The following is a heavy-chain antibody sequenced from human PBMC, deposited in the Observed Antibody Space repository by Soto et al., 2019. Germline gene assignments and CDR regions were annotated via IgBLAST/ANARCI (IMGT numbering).Heavy chain of an antibody. D-gene: IGHD6-13*01. Sequence: GVSLTLYCAPSSSAIGSYGMHRVRQAPGKGLEWVAVIWYDGSNKYYADSVKGRFTISRDNSKNTLYLQMNSLRAEDTAVYYCAREGRHSSSWYEFYYYYYGMDVWGQGT. CDR2: IWYDGSNK. J-gene: IGHJ6*02. CDR3: AREGRHSSSWYEFYYYYYGMDV. CDR1: SSAIGSYG. V-gene: IGHV3-33*08.